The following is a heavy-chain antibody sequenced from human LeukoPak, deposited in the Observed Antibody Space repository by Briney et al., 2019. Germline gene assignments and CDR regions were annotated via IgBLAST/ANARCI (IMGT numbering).Heavy chain of an antibody. CDR3: ARGRSSNYGPWRGGFGLDP. Sequence: SETLSLTCTVSGGSISSYYWSWIRQPPGKGLEWIGYIYYSGSTNYNPSLKSRVTISVDTSKNQFSLKLSSVTAADTAVYYCARGRSSNYGPWRGGFGLDPWGQGTLVTVSS. V-gene: IGHV4-59*01. CDR1: GGSISSYY. CDR2: IYYSGST. J-gene: IGHJ5*02. D-gene: IGHD4-11*01.